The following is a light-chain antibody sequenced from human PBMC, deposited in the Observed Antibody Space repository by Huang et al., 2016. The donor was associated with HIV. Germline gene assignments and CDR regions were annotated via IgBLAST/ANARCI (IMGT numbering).Light chain of an antibody. J-gene: IGKJ3*01. CDR3: QQSYSLPLS. CDR1: QNISYY. V-gene: IGKV1-39*01. CDR2: AAS. Sequence: DIQMTQSPPSLSASVGSRVALTCRASQNISYYLNWYQEKSGKAPNLLLYAASRLVSGVPSRFSGGGSGSNFTLTITKLQPEDIGTYYCQQSYSLPLSFGPGTTVNVK.